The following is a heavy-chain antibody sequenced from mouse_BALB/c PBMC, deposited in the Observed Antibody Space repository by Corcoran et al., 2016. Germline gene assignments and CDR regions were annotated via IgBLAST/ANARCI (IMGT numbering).Heavy chain of an antibody. V-gene: IGHV9-3-1*01. CDR2: INTYTGEP. CDR3: ARRDSASCAY. J-gene: IGHJ3*01. Sequence: QIQLVQYGPKLKQTGETVKISCKTSGAHFTNDEMNWVKKDPGKGLKVMGCINTYTGEPTYDDDFKGRFAFSLETSASTAYLQINNLKNEDTATYFCARRDSASCAYWGQGTLVTVSA. CDR1: GAHFTNDE. D-gene: IGHD6-1*01.